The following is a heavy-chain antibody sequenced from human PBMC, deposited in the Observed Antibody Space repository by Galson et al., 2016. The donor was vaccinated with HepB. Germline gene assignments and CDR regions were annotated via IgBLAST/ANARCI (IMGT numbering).Heavy chain of an antibody. D-gene: IGHD6-19*01. CDR2: IDWDDEK. CDR3: ARTLAGIDFDY. J-gene: IGHJ4*02. V-gene: IGHV2-70*04. CDR1: EFSLSTSGMR. Sequence: PALVKPTQTLTLTCPFSEFSLSTSGMRVSWVRQPPGKALEWLARIDWDDEKFYSTSLKTRLTISKDTSKNQVVLTMTNMVPVDTATYYCARTLAGIDFDYWGQGTLVTCSS.